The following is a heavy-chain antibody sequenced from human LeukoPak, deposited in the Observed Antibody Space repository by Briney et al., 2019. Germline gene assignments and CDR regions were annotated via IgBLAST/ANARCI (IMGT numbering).Heavy chain of an antibody. V-gene: IGHV3-48*04. J-gene: IGHJ4*02. Sequence: GGSLRLSCVASGFSFSSSSMNWVRQAPGKGLEWVSYIGVNGNVDYTDSVKGRFTISRDNAKNSLYLQINSLRAEDTAVYYCARLRGGYRLYWGQGTLVTVSS. CDR3: ARLRGGYRLY. D-gene: IGHD5-24*01. CDR2: IGVNGNV. CDR1: GFSFSSSS.